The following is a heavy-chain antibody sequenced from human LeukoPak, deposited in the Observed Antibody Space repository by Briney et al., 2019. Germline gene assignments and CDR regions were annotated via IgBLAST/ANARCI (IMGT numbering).Heavy chain of an antibody. V-gene: IGHV3-21*01. J-gene: IGHJ5*02. D-gene: IGHD3-3*01. CDR1: GFTFSSYS. Sequence: GGSLRLSCAASGFTFSSYSMNWVRQAPGKGLEWVSSISSSSSYIYYADSVKGRFTISRDNAKNSLYLQMNSLRAEDTAVYYFARAGGRTTIFGVVPLNWFDHWGQGTLVTVSS. CDR2: ISSSSSYI. CDR3: ARAGGRTTIFGVVPLNWFDH.